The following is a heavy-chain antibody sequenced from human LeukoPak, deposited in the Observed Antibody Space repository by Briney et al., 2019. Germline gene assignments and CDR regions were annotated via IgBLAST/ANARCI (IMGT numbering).Heavy chain of an antibody. CDR3: ARGLNVVVPAAMSYFDY. CDR2: IYSGGST. V-gene: IGHV3-66*01. D-gene: IGHD2-2*01. Sequence: GGSLRLSCAASGFTVSSNYMSWVRQAPGKGLEWVSVIYSGGSTYYADSVKGRFTISRDNSKNTLYLQMNSLRAEDTAVYYCARGLNVVVPAAMSYFDYWGQGTLVTVSS. CDR1: GFTVSSNY. J-gene: IGHJ4*02.